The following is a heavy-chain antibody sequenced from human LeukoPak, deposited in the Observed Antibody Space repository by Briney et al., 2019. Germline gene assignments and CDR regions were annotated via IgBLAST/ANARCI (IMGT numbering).Heavy chain of an antibody. CDR2: IYVSENA. J-gene: IGHJ5*02. D-gene: IGHD1-26*01. Sequence: SETLSLTCTVSARSISGGSYYWTWIRQPAGKGLEWIGGIYVSENANYSPTLKGRVTISLATSKNQCSLKLTSVAAEDTAVYYCSRVDPVGATEPWGQGTLVTVSS. CDR1: ARSISGGSYY. V-gene: IGHV4-61*02. CDR3: SRVDPVGATEP.